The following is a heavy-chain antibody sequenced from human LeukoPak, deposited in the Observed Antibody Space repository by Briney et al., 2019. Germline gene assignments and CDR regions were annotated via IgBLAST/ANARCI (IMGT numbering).Heavy chain of an antibody. CDR2: IYPGDSDT. Sequence: GESLKISCKGSGYSFTSYWIGWVRQVPGKGLEWMGIIYPGDSDTRYSPSFQGQVTISADKSISTAYLQWSSLKASDTAMYYCARGRSYYYDSSGQLLDYWGQGTLVTVSS. V-gene: IGHV5-51*01. CDR3: ARGRSYYYDSSGQLLDY. D-gene: IGHD3-22*01. CDR1: GYSFTSYW. J-gene: IGHJ4*02.